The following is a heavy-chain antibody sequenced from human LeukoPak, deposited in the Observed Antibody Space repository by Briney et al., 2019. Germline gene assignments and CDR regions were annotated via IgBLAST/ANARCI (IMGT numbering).Heavy chain of an antibody. Sequence: SETLCLTCTVSGGSISSYYWNWIRQPPGKGLDWIGYIYDSRSTSYNPSLKSRVTMSVDTSKNQFSLTLSSVTAADTAVYYCARREGPNKRVFDYWGRGTPVTVSS. V-gene: IGHV4-59*08. CDR2: IYDSRST. CDR1: GGSISSYY. D-gene: IGHD2/OR15-2a*01. J-gene: IGHJ4*02. CDR3: ARREGPNKRVFDY.